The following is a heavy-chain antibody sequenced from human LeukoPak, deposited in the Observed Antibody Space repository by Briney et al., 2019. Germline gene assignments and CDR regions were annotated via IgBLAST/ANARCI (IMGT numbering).Heavy chain of an antibody. Sequence: GSSVKVSCKASGGTFSSYAISWVRQAPGQGLEWMGGIIPIFGTANYAQKFQGRVTITTDESTSTAYMELSSLRSEGTAVYYCRLRYFDKVDALDIWGQGTMVTVSS. V-gene: IGHV1-69*05. CDR2: IIPIFGTA. J-gene: IGHJ3*02. D-gene: IGHD3-9*01. CDR1: GGTFSSYA. CDR3: RLRYFDKVDALDI.